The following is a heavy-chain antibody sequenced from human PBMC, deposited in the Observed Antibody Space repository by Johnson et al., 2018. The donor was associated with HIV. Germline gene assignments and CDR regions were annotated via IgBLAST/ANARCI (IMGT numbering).Heavy chain of an antibody. CDR1: GFTVSSNY. D-gene: IGHD2-15*01. Sequence: VQLVESGGGLVQPGGSLRLSCAASGFTVSSNYMSWVRQAPGKGLEWVSVIYSGGSTYYADSVKGRFTISRDNSKNTLYLQMNSLRAEDTALYYCARDEEGYCSGGSCYSGAFDIWGQGTMVTVSS. V-gene: IGHV3-66*01. CDR3: ARDEEGYCSGGSCYSGAFDI. CDR2: IYSGGST. J-gene: IGHJ3*02.